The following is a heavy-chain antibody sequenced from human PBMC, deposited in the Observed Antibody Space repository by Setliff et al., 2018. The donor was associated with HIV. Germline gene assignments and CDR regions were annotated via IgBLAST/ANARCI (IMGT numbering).Heavy chain of an antibody. CDR3: MRGRSITIFGVAYFDF. D-gene: IGHD3-3*01. CDR1: GYSISTAYY. CDR2: VYHSGTT. Sequence: NPSETLSLTCAVSGYSISTAYYWGWFRQPPGKGLEWIGSVYHSGTTYYNPSLKSRVTISVDMSNNQFSLKVTSVTAADTAVYYCMRGRSITIFGVAYFDFWGQGTQVTVSS. V-gene: IGHV4-38-2*01. J-gene: IGHJ4*02.